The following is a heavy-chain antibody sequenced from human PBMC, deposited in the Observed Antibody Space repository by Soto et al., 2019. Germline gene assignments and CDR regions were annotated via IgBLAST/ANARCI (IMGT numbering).Heavy chain of an antibody. CDR1: GFTFSSYA. D-gene: IGHD6-19*01. V-gene: IGHV3-23*01. J-gene: IGHJ3*02. Sequence: EVQLLESGGGLVQPGGSLRLSCAASGFTFSSYAMSWVRQAPGKGLEWVSAISGSGGTTYYADSVKGRFTFSRDNSKNTLYLQMNSLRAEDKAVYYCAKPANGWFSAFDIWGQGTMVTVSS. CDR3: AKPANGWFSAFDI. CDR2: ISGSGGTT.